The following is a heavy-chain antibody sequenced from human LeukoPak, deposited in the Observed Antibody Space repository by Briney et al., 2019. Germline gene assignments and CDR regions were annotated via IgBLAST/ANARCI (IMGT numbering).Heavy chain of an antibody. CDR1: GYTFSDYY. CDR3: AKSAQYSSAWFTGSFDY. J-gene: IGHJ4*02. V-gene: IGHV1-2*02. Sequence: ASVKASCKASGYTFSDYYMHWVRQAPGQGLEWMGWINPNSGDTHYAQMFQGRVTMTRDTSINAAYMELRRVRSDDTAVYYCAKSAQYSSAWFTGSFDYWGQGTLVTVSS. D-gene: IGHD6-13*01. CDR2: INPNSGDT.